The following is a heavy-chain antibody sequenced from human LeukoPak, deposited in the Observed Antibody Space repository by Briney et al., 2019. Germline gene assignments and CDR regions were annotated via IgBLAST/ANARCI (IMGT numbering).Heavy chain of an antibody. V-gene: IGHV1-8*02. Sequence: ASVKVSCKASGYTFTGYYMHWVRQAPGQGLEWMGWMNPNSGNTGYAQKFQGRVTMTRNTSISTAYMELSSLRSEDTAVYYCARGLGRLRRPGGDYWGQGTLVTVSS. D-gene: IGHD4-17*01. CDR1: GYTFTGYY. CDR2: MNPNSGNT. J-gene: IGHJ4*02. CDR3: ARGLGRLRRPGGDY.